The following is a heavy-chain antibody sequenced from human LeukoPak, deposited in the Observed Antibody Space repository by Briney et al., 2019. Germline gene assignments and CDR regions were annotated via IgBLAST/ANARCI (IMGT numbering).Heavy chain of an antibody. Sequence: GGSLRLSCAASGFTFSSYAMSWVRQAPGKGLEWVSAISGSGGSTYYADSVKGRFTISRDNSKNTLYLQMNSLRAEDTALYYCAKGRYGSGSYPSDYWGQGTLVTVSS. V-gene: IGHV3-23*01. CDR3: AKGRYGSGSYPSDY. CDR2: ISGSGGST. D-gene: IGHD3-10*01. J-gene: IGHJ4*02. CDR1: GFTFSSYA.